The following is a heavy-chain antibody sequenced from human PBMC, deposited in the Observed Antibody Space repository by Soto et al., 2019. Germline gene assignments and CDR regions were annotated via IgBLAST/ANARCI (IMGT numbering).Heavy chain of an antibody. CDR2: IKYDGSEE. J-gene: IGHJ4*02. CDR1: GVSFSSVW. Sequence: GGSLRLSCVVSGVSFSSVWMTWVRQAPGKGLECVANIKYDGSEEYYVDSVKGRFTISRDNAKNSLYLQMNSLRDEDSAVYYCVTDLNWQGHWGQGTLVTVS. CDR3: VTDLNWQGH. V-gene: IGHV3-7*01.